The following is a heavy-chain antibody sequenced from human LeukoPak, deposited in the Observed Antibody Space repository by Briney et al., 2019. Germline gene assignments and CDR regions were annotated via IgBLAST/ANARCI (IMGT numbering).Heavy chain of an antibody. J-gene: IGHJ3*02. CDR1: GFTSRSYW. Sequence: GGSPRLSCAAPGFTSRSYWMHRGRHAPAEGLGRVSHINSDGSSTRYADSVKGRFTISRDNAKNTLYLQVSSLRAEDTALYYCARGGSPPEVLGDTFDIWGHGTMVTVSS. V-gene: IGHV3-74*01. CDR2: INSDGSST. D-gene: IGHD1-26*01. CDR3: ARGGSPPEVLGDTFDI.